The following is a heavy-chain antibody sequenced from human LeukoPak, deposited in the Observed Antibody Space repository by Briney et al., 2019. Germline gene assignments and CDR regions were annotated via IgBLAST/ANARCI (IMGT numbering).Heavy chain of an antibody. Sequence: GRSLKLSCAASGFTFSIYGMHWVRQAPGKGLEWVAVKSSDGSTEFFTDSVKGRFTISRENSKNTLYLQMNSLRPEDTAVYYCARGLSGKYFFDCWGQGTQVTVSS. CDR1: GFTFSIYG. V-gene: IGHV3-30*03. CDR3: ARGLSGKYFFDC. CDR2: KSSDGSTE. J-gene: IGHJ4*02. D-gene: IGHD3-9*01.